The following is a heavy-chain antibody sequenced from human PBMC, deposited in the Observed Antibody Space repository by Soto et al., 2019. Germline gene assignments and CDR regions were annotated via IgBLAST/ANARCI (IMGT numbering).Heavy chain of an antibody. D-gene: IGHD6-13*01. J-gene: IGHJ4*02. CDR2: INSDGSST. V-gene: IGHV3-74*01. CDR3: ARGGYISSWYEY. Sequence: EVQLVESGGGLVQPGGSLRLSCAASGFTFSSYWMHWVRQAPGKGLVWVSRINSDGSSTSYADSVKGRFTISRDNAKNTLYLQMNSMKAEDTAVNYCARGGYISSWYEYWGLGTLVTVSS. CDR1: GFTFSSYW.